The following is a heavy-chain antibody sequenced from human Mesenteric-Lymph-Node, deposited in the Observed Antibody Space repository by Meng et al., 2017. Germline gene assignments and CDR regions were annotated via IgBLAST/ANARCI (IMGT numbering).Heavy chain of an antibody. V-gene: IGHV1-69*10. CDR2: IIPILGTT. D-gene: IGHD3-16*01. Sequence: QVQLVQSVAEVKKPGSSVKVSCKAPGGNFPSFVFNWVRQAPGQGLEWMGGIIPILGTTNYAEKFRGRLTISADTSARTAYMELTSLNSDDTAVYYCARLDLGLAHWGQGTLVTVSS. CDR3: ARLDLGLAH. J-gene: IGHJ4*02. CDR1: GGNFPSFV.